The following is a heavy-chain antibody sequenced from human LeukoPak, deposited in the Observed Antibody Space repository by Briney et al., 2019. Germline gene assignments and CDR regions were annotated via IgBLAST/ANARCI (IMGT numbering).Heavy chain of an antibody. J-gene: IGHJ3*02. Sequence: GALVKVSCKVSGYTLTELSMHWVRQAPGKGLEWMGGFDPEDGETIYAQKFQGRVTMTEDTSTDTAYMELSSLRSEDTAVYYYATVRRAMVSTGDAFDIWGQGTMVTVSS. CDR1: GYTLTELS. CDR2: FDPEDGET. V-gene: IGHV1-24*01. D-gene: IGHD5-18*01. CDR3: ATVRRAMVSTGDAFDI.